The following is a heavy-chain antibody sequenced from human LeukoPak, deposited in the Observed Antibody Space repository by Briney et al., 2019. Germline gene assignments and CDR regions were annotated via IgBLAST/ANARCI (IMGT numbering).Heavy chain of an antibody. Sequence: ASVKVSCKASGYTFTSYGTSWVRQAPGQGLEWMGWISAYNGNTNYAQKLQGRVTMTTDTSTSTAYMELRSLRSDDTAVYYCARGSSGWAQYYFDYWGQGTLVTVSS. CDR2: ISAYNGNT. CDR3: ARGSSGWAQYYFDY. J-gene: IGHJ4*02. V-gene: IGHV1-18*01. D-gene: IGHD6-19*01. CDR1: GYTFTSYG.